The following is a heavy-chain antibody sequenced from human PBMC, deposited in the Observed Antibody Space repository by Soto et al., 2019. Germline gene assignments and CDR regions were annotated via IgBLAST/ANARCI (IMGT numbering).Heavy chain of an antibody. V-gene: IGHV5-51*01. Sequence: PGESLKIWCTGSRYSFTSYGIGWVRHMPGRGLEXMGIIYPAYSDTSYSPSLQGQVTISADKSISTASLQWSSMKASDTAMYYCARGGLNVLRYFDWLSHNWFDPWGQGTLVTVSS. J-gene: IGHJ5*02. CDR3: ARGGLNVLRYFDWLSHNWFDP. CDR2: IYPAYSDT. D-gene: IGHD3-9*01. CDR1: RYSFTSYG.